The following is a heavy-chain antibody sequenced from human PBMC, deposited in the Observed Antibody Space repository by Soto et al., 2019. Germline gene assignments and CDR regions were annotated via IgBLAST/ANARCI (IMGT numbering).Heavy chain of an antibody. J-gene: IGHJ4*02. CDR1: GGTFNTYT. Sequence: ASVKVSCKASGGTFNTYTINWLRQAPGRGLEWVGQVVPMYDSVNYAETFQGRVTITVDKSTNTAYMELTSLRSQDTALYFCASWRSYSGSYCFDYWGQGTLVTVPS. CDR3: ASWRSYSGSYCFDY. D-gene: IGHD1-26*01. CDR2: VVPMYDSV. V-gene: IGHV1-69*06.